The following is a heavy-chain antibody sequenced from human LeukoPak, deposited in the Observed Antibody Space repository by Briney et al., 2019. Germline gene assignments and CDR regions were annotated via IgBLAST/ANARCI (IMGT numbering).Heavy chain of an antibody. D-gene: IGHD4-11*01. Sequence: GGSLRLSCAASGFTFSSYGMHWVRQAPGKGLEWVAVISYDGSNKYYADSVKGRFTISRDNSKNTLYLQMNSLRAEDTAVYYCAGGTTVTTAFDYWGQGILVTVSS. J-gene: IGHJ4*02. CDR1: GFTFSSYG. CDR2: ISYDGSNK. CDR3: AGGTTVTTAFDY. V-gene: IGHV3-30*03.